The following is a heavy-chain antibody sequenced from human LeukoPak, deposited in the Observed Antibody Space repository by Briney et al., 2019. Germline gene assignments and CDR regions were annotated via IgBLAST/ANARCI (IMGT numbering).Heavy chain of an antibody. J-gene: IGHJ4*02. CDR3: ARDLYDYVWGSYRYKPLDY. Sequence: PGGSLRLSXAASGFTFSSYSMNWVRQAPGKGLEWVSSISSSGSYIYYADSVKGRFTISRDNAKNSLYLQMNSLRAEDTAVYYCARDLYDYVWGSYRYKPLDYWGQGTLVTVSS. CDR2: ISSSGSYI. D-gene: IGHD3-16*02. V-gene: IGHV3-21*01. CDR1: GFTFSSYS.